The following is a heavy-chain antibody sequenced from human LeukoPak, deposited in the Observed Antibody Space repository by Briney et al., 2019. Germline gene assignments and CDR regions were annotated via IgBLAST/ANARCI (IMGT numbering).Heavy chain of an antibody. CDR1: GFTFSTYA. V-gene: IGHV3-23*01. CDR2: ISGSTGRT. Sequence: GGSLRLSCAASGFTFSTYAMSWVRQAPGKGLEWVSAISGSTGRTYYADSVKGRFTISRDNSKNTLYLQMNNLRAEDTAVYYCARDLGQYYDTSDNWFDPWGQGTLVTVSS. J-gene: IGHJ5*02. CDR3: ARDLGQYYDTSDNWFDP. D-gene: IGHD3-22*01.